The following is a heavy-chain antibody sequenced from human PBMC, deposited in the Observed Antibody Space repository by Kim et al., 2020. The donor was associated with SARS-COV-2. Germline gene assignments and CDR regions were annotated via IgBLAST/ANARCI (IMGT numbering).Heavy chain of an antibody. CDR1: GGSISSGGYY. V-gene: IGHV4-31*03. J-gene: IGHJ5*02. CDR2: IYYSGST. Sequence: SETLSLTCTVSGGSISSGGYYWSWIRQHPGKGLEWIGFIYYSGSTYYNPSLKSRVTISVDTSKNQFSLKLSSVTAADTAVYYCARDLYPTGFDPWGQGTLVTVSS. CDR3: ARDLYPTGFDP.